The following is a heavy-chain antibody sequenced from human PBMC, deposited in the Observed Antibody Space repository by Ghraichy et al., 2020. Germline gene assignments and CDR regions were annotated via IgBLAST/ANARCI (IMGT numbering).Heavy chain of an antibody. CDR2: ISSDGGST. V-gene: IGHV3-74*01. D-gene: IGHD2-21*01. CDR1: GFTFSSYG. CDR3: VKDLVGGGFGAYGMDV. J-gene: IGHJ6*02. Sequence: GGSLRLSCAASGFTFSSYGMRWVRQAPGKGLVWVSRISSDGGSTTYADSVKGRFTISKDNAKNTLYLQMNSLRAEDTAVYYCVKDLVGGGFGAYGMDVWGQGTTVTVSS.